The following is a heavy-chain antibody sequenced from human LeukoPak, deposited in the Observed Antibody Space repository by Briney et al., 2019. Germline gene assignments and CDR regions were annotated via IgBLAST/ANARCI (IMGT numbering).Heavy chain of an antibody. Sequence: GGSLRLSCAASGITFSSYAMSWVRQAPGKGLEWVSGITGSGDSTYYADSVKGRFTIPRDNSKNTLYLQMNSLRPEDTAVYYCARESRLDYGGNHYYCYGMDVWGQGTTVTVSS. V-gene: IGHV3-23*01. CDR1: GITFSSYA. CDR3: ARESRLDYGGNHYYCYGMDV. J-gene: IGHJ6*02. D-gene: IGHD4-23*01. CDR2: ITGSGDST.